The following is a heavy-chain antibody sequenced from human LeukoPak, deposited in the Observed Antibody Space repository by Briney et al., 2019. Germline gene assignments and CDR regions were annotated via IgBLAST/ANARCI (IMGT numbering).Heavy chain of an antibody. V-gene: IGHV3-23*05. CDR2: IYTNGNT. Sequence: GGSLRLSCAASGFIFRNYGMNWVRQAPGKGLEWVSGIYTNGNTRYADSVRGQFTISRDNSKNTLYLQMHSLRVDDTAVYYCAHLVWEYVGGLDVWGQGTTVTVSS. D-gene: IGHD3/OR15-3a*01. CDR1: GFIFRNYG. J-gene: IGHJ6*02. CDR3: AHLVWEYVGGLDV.